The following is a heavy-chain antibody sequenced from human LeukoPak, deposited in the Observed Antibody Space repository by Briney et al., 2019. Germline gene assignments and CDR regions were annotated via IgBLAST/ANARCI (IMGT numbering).Heavy chain of an antibody. CDR2: IKQDGSEK. J-gene: IGHJ4*02. CDR3: ARAYWYSSGWYPLDY. Sequence: GGSLRLSCAASGFTFSSYWMSWVRQAPGKGLEWVANIKQDGSEKYYVDSVKGRFTISRDNAKNSLYLQMDSLRGDDTAVYYCARAYWYSSGWYPLDYWGQGTLVTVSS. V-gene: IGHV3-7*01. CDR1: GFTFSSYW. D-gene: IGHD6-19*01.